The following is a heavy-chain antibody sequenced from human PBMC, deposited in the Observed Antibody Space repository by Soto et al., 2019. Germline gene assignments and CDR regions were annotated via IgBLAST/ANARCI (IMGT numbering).Heavy chain of an antibody. D-gene: IGHD5-12*01. CDR3: ARDRDGYNYDYYYYGMDV. Sequence: GGSLRLSCAVSGFTFSRYSMNWVRQAPGKWLEWVSHISRSGSSIYYADSVKGRFTISRDNDKNSLYLQINSLRDEDTAVYYCARDRDGYNYDYYYYGMDVWGQGTAVTVSS. CDR2: ISRSGSSI. CDR1: GFTFSRYS. V-gene: IGHV3-48*02. J-gene: IGHJ6*02.